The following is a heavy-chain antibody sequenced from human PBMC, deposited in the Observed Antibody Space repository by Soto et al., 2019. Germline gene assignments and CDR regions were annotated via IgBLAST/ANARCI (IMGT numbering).Heavy chain of an antibody. V-gene: IGHV3-23*01. J-gene: IGHJ5*02. CDR2: TGAGRT. D-gene: IGHD6-19*01. Sequence: EVQLLESGGALVQPGGSLRLSCVASGFTSSTSAINWFRQAPGKGLEWVSGTGAGRTYYADSVRGRFTISRDDARNTLHLQMNSLRVEDTAVYYCARPAIAVAGTRWFDPWGQGTPVTVSA. CDR3: ARPAIAVAGTRWFDP. CDR1: GFTSSTSA.